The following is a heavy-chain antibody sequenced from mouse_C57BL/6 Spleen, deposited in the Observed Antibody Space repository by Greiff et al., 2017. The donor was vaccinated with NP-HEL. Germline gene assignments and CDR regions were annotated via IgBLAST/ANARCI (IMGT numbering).Heavy chain of an antibody. J-gene: IGHJ4*01. D-gene: IGHD1-1*01. CDR3: ARENYAAMDY. Sequence: DVQLVESGGGLVKPGGSLKLSCAASGFTFSSYAMSWVRQTPEKRLEWVATISDGGSYTYYPDNVKGRFTISRDNAKNNLYLQMSHLKSEDTAMYYCARENYAAMDYWGQGTSVTVSS. CDR1: GFTFSSYA. CDR2: ISDGGSYT. V-gene: IGHV5-4*01.